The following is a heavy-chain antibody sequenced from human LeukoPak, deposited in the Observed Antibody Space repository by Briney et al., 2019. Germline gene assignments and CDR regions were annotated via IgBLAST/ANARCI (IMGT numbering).Heavy chain of an antibody. J-gene: IGHJ4*02. CDR2: IKQDGREK. V-gene: IGHV3-7*01. CDR1: GGSISSSSYY. CDR3: ARVEDYDILTSFDY. Sequence: ETLSLTCTVSGGSISSSSYYWGWIRQPPGKGLEWVANIKQDGREKYYVDSVKGRFIISRDNAKNSLYLQMNSLRAEDTAVYHCARVEDYDILTSFDYWGQGTLVTVSS. D-gene: IGHD3-9*01.